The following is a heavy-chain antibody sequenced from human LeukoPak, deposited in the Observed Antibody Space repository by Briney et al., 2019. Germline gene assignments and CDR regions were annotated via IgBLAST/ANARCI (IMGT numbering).Heavy chain of an antibody. CDR1: GFTFSNSW. CDR3: ATYSILNAREFRY. Sequence: AGGSLRLSCAGSGFTFSNSWMGWVRQAPGKGLEWVANVQHIGGGTYYVDSVKGRFTISRDNAKNSVYLQMNSLGADDTAVYYCATYSILNAREFRYWGQGTLVTVTS. D-gene: IGHD3-10*01. V-gene: IGHV3-7*01. CDR2: VQHIGGGT. J-gene: IGHJ1*01.